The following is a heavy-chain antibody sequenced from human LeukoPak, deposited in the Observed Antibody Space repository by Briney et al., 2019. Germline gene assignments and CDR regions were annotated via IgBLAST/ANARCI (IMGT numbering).Heavy chain of an antibody. CDR1: GFTFSSYA. Sequence: GGSLRLSCAASGFTFSSYAMHWVRQTPGKGLEYVSAISSNGGSTHYANSVKGRFTISRDNSKNTLYLQMGSLRAEDMAVYYCARGESNPLLWFGGFHDAFDIWGQGTMVTVSS. CDR2: ISSNGGST. V-gene: IGHV3-64*01. J-gene: IGHJ3*02. CDR3: ARGESNPLLWFGGFHDAFDI. D-gene: IGHD3-10*01.